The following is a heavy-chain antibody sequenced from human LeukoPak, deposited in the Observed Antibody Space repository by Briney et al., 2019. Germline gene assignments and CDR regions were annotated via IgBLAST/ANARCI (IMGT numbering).Heavy chain of an antibody. J-gene: IGHJ6*02. CDR1: GFTFSSYV. D-gene: IGHD3-22*01. V-gene: IGHV3-64*05. Sequence: GGSLRLSCSASGFTFSSYVMHWVRQAPGKGLEYVSGISGDGASTYYADSVKGRFTISRDNSKNTLYVQMTSLRAEDTAVYYCAKATLAKTVVRSGMDVWGQGTTVTVSS. CDR2: ISGDGAST. CDR3: AKATLAKTVVRSGMDV.